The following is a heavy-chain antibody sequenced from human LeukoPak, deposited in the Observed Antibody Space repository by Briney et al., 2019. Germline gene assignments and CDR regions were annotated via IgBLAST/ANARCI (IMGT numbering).Heavy chain of an antibody. D-gene: IGHD5-24*01. CDR2: IYYSGST. V-gene: IGHV4-59*01. J-gene: IGHJ2*01. CDR3: AARGDGYNNWYFDL. Sequence: SQTLSLTCTVSGGSFGSDSWNWIRRAPGKGLEWIGFIYYSGSTNYNPSLKSRVTISLDTSKNQFSLNLSSVTAADTAVYYCAARGDGYNNWYFDLWGRGTLVTVPS. CDR1: GGSFGSDS.